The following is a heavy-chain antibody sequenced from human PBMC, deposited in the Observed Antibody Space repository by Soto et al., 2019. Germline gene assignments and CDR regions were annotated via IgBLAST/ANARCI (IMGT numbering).Heavy chain of an antibody. V-gene: IGHV1-2*02. Sequence: QVQLVQSGAEVKKPGASVKVSCTASGYTFTGYFMHWVRQAPGQGLEWMGWINSNSGATKYAQKFQGRVTLSRDTSVSPAYMELSGLRSDATAVYYCARGGGTILAPLPWGQGTLVTVSS. CDR3: ARGGGTILAPLP. CDR1: GYTFTGYF. CDR2: INSNSGAT. D-gene: IGHD3-3*01. J-gene: IGHJ5*02.